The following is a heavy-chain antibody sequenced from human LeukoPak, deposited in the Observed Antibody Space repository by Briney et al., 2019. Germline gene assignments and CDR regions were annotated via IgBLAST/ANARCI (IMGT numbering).Heavy chain of an antibody. D-gene: IGHD3-3*01. CDR2: ISGSGGST. J-gene: IGHJ4*02. CDR3: ARGERLLSFLK. Sequence: GGSLRLSCAASGFTFSTYAMTWVRQAPGKGLEWVSLISGSGGSTYYADSVKGRFTISRDNSKNTLYLQMNSLRAEDTAIYYCARGERLLSFLKWGQGTLVTVSS. V-gene: IGHV3-23*01. CDR1: GFTFSTYA.